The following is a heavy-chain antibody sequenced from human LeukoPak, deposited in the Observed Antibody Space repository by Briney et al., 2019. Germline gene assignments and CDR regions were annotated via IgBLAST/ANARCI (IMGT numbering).Heavy chain of an antibody. J-gene: IGHJ4*02. Sequence: GGSLRLSCAASGFTFSDHYMDWVRQAPGKGLEWVGRTRKRANSYSTEYAASVRGRFTISRDDSKNSLYLQMNSLKAEDTAVYYCARVGGDTGRSFDYRGQGTLVTVSS. D-gene: IGHD5-18*01. CDR1: GFTFSDHY. CDR2: TRKRANSYST. CDR3: ARVGGDTGRSFDY. V-gene: IGHV3-72*01.